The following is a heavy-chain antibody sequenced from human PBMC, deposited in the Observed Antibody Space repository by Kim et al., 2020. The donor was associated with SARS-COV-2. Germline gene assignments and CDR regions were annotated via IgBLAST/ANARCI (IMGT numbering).Heavy chain of an antibody. CDR2: IYYSGST. D-gene: IGHD6-19*01. J-gene: IGHJ4*02. Sequence: SETLSLTCTVSGGSISSGGYYWNWIRQHPGKGLEWIGHIYYSGSTNYNPSLKSRVTISVDTSKNQFSLKLSSVTAADTAAYYCAREGHGSGKLDYWGQGTLVTVSS. CDR3: AREGHGSGKLDY. V-gene: IGHV4-31*03. CDR1: GGSISSGGYY.